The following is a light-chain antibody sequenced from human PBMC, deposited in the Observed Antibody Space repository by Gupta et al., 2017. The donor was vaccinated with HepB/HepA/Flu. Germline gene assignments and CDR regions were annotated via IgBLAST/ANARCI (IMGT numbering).Light chain of an antibody. V-gene: IGKV4-1*01. J-gene: IGKJ1*01. CDR1: QSVLNRSNNKNY. CDR3: QQDYNTRT. Sequence: DIVMTQSPDSLAVSLGERATINCKSNQSVLNRSNNKNYLAWYQQKPGQPPKLLIYWASTRESGVPDRFSGSGSGTDFTLTISRLQAADVAVYYCQQDYNTRTFGQGTKVEIK. CDR2: WAS.